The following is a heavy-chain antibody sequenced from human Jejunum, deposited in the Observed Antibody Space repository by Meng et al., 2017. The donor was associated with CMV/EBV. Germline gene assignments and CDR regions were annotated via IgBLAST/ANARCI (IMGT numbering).Heavy chain of an antibody. CDR2: VYYSGSA. CDR3: ARGIGHASNNSHDY. D-gene: IGHD1-1*01. CDR1: GDSIRSHY. Sequence: SGDSIRSHYWRWIRPPPGKGLEWMGYVYYSGSATYSPSLRSRITISVDTSKNQVSLNLRSVTAADTAMYFCARGIGHASNNSHDYWGQGTLVTVSS. V-gene: IGHV4-59*11. J-gene: IGHJ4*02.